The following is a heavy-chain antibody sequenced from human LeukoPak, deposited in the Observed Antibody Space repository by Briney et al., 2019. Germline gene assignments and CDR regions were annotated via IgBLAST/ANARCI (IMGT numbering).Heavy chain of an antibody. CDR2: INSDGSST. D-gene: IGHD6-19*01. J-gene: IGHJ4*02. V-gene: IGHV3-74*01. Sequence: GGSLRLSCAASGFTFSSYWMPWVRQAPGKGLVWVSRINSDGSSTSYADSVKGRFTISRDNAKNTLYLQMNSLRAEDTAVYYCARTYGSGWYLGFDYWGQGTLVTVSS. CDR1: GFTFSSYW. CDR3: ARTYGSGWYLGFDY.